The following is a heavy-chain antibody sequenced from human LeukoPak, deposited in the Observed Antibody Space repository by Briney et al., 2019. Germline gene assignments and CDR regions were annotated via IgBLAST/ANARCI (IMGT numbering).Heavy chain of an antibody. D-gene: IGHD6-19*01. Sequence: PGGSLRLSCAASGFTFSSYAMSWVRQAPGKGLEWVSAISGSGGSTYYADSVKGRFTISRDNSKNTLYLQMNSLRVKDTAVYYCAKDLTYSSGHDYWGQGTLVTASS. CDR2: ISGSGGST. CDR3: AKDLTYSSGHDY. J-gene: IGHJ4*02. CDR1: GFTFSSYA. V-gene: IGHV3-23*01.